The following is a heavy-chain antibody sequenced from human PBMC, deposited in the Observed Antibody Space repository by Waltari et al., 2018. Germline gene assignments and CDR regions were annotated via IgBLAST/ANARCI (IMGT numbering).Heavy chain of an antibody. J-gene: IGHJ6*03. CDR1: GGTFSRYA. V-gene: IGHV1-69*14. D-gene: IGHD3-3*01. CDR3: ARMGGRIFGVVSGLGYMDV. CDR2: AIPNVGKA. Sequence: QVQLVQSGAAAKKPWSSVTVSCKASGGTFSRYAISWVRQAPGQGLEWMGGAIPNVGKADYERKFQGRVRSTGGKSTRTADSELSSLRTEDAAVYYCARMGGRIFGVVSGLGYMDVWGKGTTVTVSS.